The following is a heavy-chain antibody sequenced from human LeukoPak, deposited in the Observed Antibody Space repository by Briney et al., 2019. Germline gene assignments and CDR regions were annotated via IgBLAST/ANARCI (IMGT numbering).Heavy chain of an antibody. CDR2: INPNSGGT. CDR3: AREIRYSGSYFVWYYFDY. CDR1: GYTFTVYY. J-gene: IGHJ4*02. Sequence: ASVKVSCKASGYTFTVYYMHWVRQAPGQGLEWMGWINPNSGGTNYAQKFQGRVTMTRDTSISTAYMELSRLRSDDTAVYYCAREIRYSGSYFVWYYFDYWGQGTLVTVSS. V-gene: IGHV1-2*02. D-gene: IGHD1-26*01.